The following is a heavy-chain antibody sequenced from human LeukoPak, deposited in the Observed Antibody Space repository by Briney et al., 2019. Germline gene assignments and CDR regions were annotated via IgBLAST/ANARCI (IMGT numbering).Heavy chain of an antibody. CDR3: ARDTTASTQDCFDY. V-gene: IGHV3-21*01. CDR2: ISSSSSYI. Sequence: GGSLRLSCAASGFTFSSYSMNWVRQAPGKGLEWVSSISSSSSYIYYADSVKGRFTISRDNAKNSLYLQMNSLRAEDTAVYYCARDTTASTQDCFDYWGQGTLVTVSS. CDR1: GFTFSSYS. D-gene: IGHD4-17*01. J-gene: IGHJ4*02.